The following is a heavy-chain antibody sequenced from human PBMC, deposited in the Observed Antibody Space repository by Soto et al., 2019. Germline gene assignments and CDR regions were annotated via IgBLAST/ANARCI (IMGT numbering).Heavy chain of an antibody. D-gene: IGHD6-13*01. V-gene: IGHV4-61*01. CDR2: IYYSGST. CDR3: AGVSSLAADPFDY. Sequence: PAETLSLTCTVSGGSVSSGSYYWGWIRQPPGKGLEWIGYIYYSGSTNYNPSLKRRVTISVDTSRNQLSLKLSSVTAAETAVYYCAGVSSLAADPFDYWGQGTLVTVSS. CDR1: GGSVSSGSYY. J-gene: IGHJ4*02.